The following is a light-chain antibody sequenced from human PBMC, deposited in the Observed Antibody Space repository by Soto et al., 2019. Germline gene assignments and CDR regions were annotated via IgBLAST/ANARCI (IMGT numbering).Light chain of an antibody. V-gene: IGLV2-14*01. J-gene: IGLJ1*01. CDR1: SSDVGGYNY. CDR2: EVS. CDR3: SSYTTSNTLV. Sequence: QSALTQPASVSGSPGQSITISCTGTSSDVGGYNYVSWYQQHPGKAPKLMIYEVSNRPSGVSNRFSGSKSGNTASLTISGLQAEDDADYYCSSYTTSNTLVFGTGTKLTVL.